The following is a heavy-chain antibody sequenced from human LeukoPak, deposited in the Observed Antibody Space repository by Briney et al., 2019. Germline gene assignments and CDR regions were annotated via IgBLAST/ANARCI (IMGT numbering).Heavy chain of an antibody. D-gene: IGHD5-18*01. CDR3: ARDQGDNSYGYYAIWYAFDV. Sequence: SVTVSYTASVGTFNNYAISWVRQAPGQGLEWMGRIVPILGIANYAQEFQGRLIITADKATSSAYMELSSLRSEDTAVYYCARDQGDNSYGYYAIWYAFDVWGQGTMVTVSS. V-gene: IGHV1-69*04. CDR2: IVPILGIA. J-gene: IGHJ3*01. CDR1: VGTFNNYA.